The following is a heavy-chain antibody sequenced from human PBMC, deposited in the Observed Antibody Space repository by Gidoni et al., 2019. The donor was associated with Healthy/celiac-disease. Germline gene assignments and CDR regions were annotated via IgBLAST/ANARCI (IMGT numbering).Heavy chain of an antibody. J-gene: IGHJ4*02. D-gene: IGHD1-26*01. CDR2: INPNSGGT. CDR1: GYPFTGYY. CDR3: ARAGSGSYYLLY. Sequence: QVQLVQSGAEVKKPGASVKVSCKASGYPFTGYYMHWLRQAPGQGREWMGGINPNSGGTNYAQKLQGRVSMTRDTSISTAYMELSRLRSDDTAGYYCARAGSGSYYLLYWGQGTLVTVSS. V-gene: IGHV1-2*02.